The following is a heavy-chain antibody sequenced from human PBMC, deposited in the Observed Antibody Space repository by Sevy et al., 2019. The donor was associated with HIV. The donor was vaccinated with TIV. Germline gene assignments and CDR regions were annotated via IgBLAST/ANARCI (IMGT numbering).Heavy chain of an antibody. D-gene: IGHD3-3*01. Sequence: GGSLRLSCAVSGFTVSSNYMTWVRQAPGKGLEWVSVIFSGGSTYYADPVKGRFTISRDNSRNTLSLQMNSLRAEDMAVYYCARGMILEGSWCGMDVWGQGTMVTVSS. CDR3: ARGMILEGSWCGMDV. J-gene: IGHJ6*02. CDR2: IFSGGST. V-gene: IGHV3-53*01. CDR1: GFTVSSNY.